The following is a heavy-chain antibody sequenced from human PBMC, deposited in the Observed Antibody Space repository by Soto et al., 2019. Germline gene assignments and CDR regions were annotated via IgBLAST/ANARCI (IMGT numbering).Heavy chain of an antibody. V-gene: IGHV1-69*01. J-gene: IGHJ6*02. Sequence: QVQLVQSGAEVKKPGSSVKVSCKASGGTFSSYAISWVRQAPGQGLEWMGGIIPISGRANYAQKFQGRVKFPPDESTGTAYVELRSLRSQDTAAYYRARSQGSSNSVEIYYHYYYGMDVCGQATTVTVSS. CDR3: ARSQGSSNSVEIYYHYYYGMDV. CDR2: IIPISGRA. CDR1: GGTFSSYA. D-gene: IGHD2-2*01.